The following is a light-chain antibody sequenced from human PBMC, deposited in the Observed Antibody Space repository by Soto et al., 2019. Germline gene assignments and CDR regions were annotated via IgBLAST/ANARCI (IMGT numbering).Light chain of an antibody. Sequence: QSPLTHHPSSSGSPGQSVTISCTGTISDVGGYNYVAWYQQHPGKAPKLMIYEVNKRPSGVPDRFSGSKSGSTASLTVSGLQAEDEADYYCSSYAGSSTYVFGTGTKVTVL. CDR3: SSYAGSSTYV. CDR2: EVN. J-gene: IGLJ1*01. CDR1: ISDVGGYNY. V-gene: IGLV2-8*01.